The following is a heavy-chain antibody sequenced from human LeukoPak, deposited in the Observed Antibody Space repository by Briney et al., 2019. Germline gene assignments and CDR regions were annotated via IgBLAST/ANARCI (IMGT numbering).Heavy chain of an antibody. CDR3: ARDSTVTRKIDY. D-gene: IGHD4-17*01. V-gene: IGHV4-34*01. Sequence: SETLSLTCAVYGGSFSGYYWSWIRQPPGKGLEWIGEINHSGSTNYNPSLKSQVTISVDTSKNQFSLKLSSVTAADTAVYYCARDSTVTRKIDYWGQGTLVTVSS. CDR1: GGSFSGYY. CDR2: INHSGST. J-gene: IGHJ4*02.